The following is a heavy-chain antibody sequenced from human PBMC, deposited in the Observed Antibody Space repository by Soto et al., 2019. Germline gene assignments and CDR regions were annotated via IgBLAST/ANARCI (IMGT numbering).Heavy chain of an antibody. V-gene: IGHV3-23*01. CDR1: GFTFSSYA. CDR2: ISGSGGST. CDR3: AKEGYSYTYYYYGMDV. D-gene: IGHD5-18*01. Sequence: GGSLRLSCAASGFTFSSYAMSWVRQAPGKGLEWVSAISGSGGSTYYADSVKGRFTISRDNSKNTLYLQMNSLRAEDTAVYYCAKEGYSYTYYYYGMDVWGQGTTVTVSS. J-gene: IGHJ6*02.